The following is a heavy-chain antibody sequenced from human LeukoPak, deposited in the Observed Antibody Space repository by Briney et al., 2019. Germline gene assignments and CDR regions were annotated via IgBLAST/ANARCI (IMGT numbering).Heavy chain of an antibody. D-gene: IGHD6-19*01. CDR1: GGSISSSNW. V-gene: IGHV4-4*02. J-gene: IGHJ4*02. CDR2: ISHSGST. Sequence: PSETLPLTCAVSGGSISSSNWWSWVRQPPGKGLEWIGEISHSGSTNYNPSLKSRVFISVDKSKNHFSLKLSSVTAADTAIYYCARAVAGTSGRFSLDYWGQGALVTVSS. CDR3: ARAVAGTSGRFSLDY.